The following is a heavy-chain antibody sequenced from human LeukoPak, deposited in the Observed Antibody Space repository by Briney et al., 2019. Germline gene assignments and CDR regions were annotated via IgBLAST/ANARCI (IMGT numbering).Heavy chain of an antibody. CDR2: ISYDGSNK. CDR3: ARRLQGFDP. V-gene: IGHV3-30*03. J-gene: IGHJ5*02. Sequence: PGGSLRLSCAASAFTFSSYGMHWVRQAPGKGLEWVAVISYDGSNKYYADSVKGRFTISRDNSKNTLYLQMNSLRAEDTAVYYCARRLQGFDPWGQGTLVTVSS. CDR1: AFTFSSYG. D-gene: IGHD4-11*01.